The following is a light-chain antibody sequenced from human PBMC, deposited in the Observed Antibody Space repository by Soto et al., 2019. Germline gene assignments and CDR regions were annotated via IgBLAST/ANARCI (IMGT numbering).Light chain of an antibody. V-gene: IGLV2-8*01. CDR1: GSDVASYDY. Sequence: QSVLTQPPSASGAPGQSVTISCTGTGSDVASYDYVSWYQQHPGKAPKLIIYEVTTRPSGVPDRFSASKSGTTASLTVSGLQAEDEADYYCSSYADTNNLVFGGGTKLTVL. CDR3: SSYADTNNLV. CDR2: EVT. J-gene: IGLJ2*01.